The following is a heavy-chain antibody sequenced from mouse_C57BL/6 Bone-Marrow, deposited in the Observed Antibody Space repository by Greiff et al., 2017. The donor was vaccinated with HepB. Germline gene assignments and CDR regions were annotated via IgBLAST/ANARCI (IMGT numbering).Heavy chain of an antibody. CDR2: IDPNSGGT. J-gene: IGHJ2*01. V-gene: IGHV1-72*01. CDR1: GYTFTSYW. CDR3: ARSRGPYRYYGPYYFDY. D-gene: IGHD1-2*01. Sequence: QVQLQQPGAELVKPGASVKLSCKASGYTFTSYWMHWVKQRPGRGLEWIGRIDPNSGGTKYNEKFKSKATLTVDKPSSTAYMQLSSLTSEDSAVYYCARSRGPYRYYGPYYFDYWGQGTTLTVSS.